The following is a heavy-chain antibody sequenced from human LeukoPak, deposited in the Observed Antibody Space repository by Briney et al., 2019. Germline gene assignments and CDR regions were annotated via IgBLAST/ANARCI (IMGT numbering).Heavy chain of an antibody. CDR2: ISSSSSYI. CDR3: TTDLGPGVLRFLEWLTYYYYYMDV. Sequence: GGSLRLSCTASGFTFSSYSMNWVRQAPGKGLEWVSSISSSSSYIYYADSVKGRFTISRDNAKNSLYLQMNSLKTEDTAVYYCTTDLGPGVLRFLEWLTYYYYYMDVWGKGTTVTVSS. CDR1: GFTFSSYS. J-gene: IGHJ6*03. D-gene: IGHD3-3*01. V-gene: IGHV3-21*03.